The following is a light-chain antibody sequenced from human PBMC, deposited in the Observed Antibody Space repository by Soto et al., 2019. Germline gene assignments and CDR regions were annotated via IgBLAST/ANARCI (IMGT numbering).Light chain of an antibody. J-gene: IGLJ2*01. Sequence: QTVVTQPPSVSGAPGQRVTISCTGSSSNFGAGYHVHWHQQLPGAAPKLLFYASTNRPSGVPDRFSGSKSGTSASLAITGLQAKDEADYYGQSYDSSLSGSVFGGGTQLTVL. CDR2: AST. V-gene: IGLV1-40*01. CDR1: SSNFGAGYH. CDR3: QSYDSSLSGSV.